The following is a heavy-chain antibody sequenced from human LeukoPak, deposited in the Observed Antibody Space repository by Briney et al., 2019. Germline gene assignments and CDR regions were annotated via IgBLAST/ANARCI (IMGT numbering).Heavy chain of an antibody. CDR2: IKQDGSEK. CDR3: ARGLYAMDV. V-gene: IGHV3-7*01. CDR1: GFTFSNYW. Sequence: PGGSLRLSCAASGFTFSNYWMNWVRQAPGKGLEWVAFIKQDGSEKYYVDSVKGRFTISRDNAKNSLYLQMSGLRAEDTAVYYCARGLYAMDVWGQGTTVTVSS. J-gene: IGHJ6*02.